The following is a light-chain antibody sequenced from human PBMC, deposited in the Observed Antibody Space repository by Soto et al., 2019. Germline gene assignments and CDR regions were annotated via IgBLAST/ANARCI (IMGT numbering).Light chain of an antibody. Sequence: QSVLTQPPSASGTPGQRITISCSGSTSNIGSHSVIWCQHLPGRAAKLLINTNNQRPSAVPDRFSGYKSGTSASLVISGLQSEDEADYYCATWDGSLKGVFGTGTKLTVL. CDR2: TNN. CDR3: ATWDGSLKGV. J-gene: IGLJ1*01. V-gene: IGLV1-44*01. CDR1: TSNIGSHS.